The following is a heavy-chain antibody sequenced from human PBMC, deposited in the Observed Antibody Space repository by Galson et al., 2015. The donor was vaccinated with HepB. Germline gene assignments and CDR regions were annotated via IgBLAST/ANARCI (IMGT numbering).Heavy chain of an antibody. J-gene: IGHJ1*01. CDR1: GGTFSSYA. D-gene: IGHD3-10*01. V-gene: IGHV1-69*04. CDR3: ARGYGSGNSGNFQH. Sequence: SVKVSCKASGGTFSSYAISWVRQAPGQGLEWMGRIIPILGIANYAQKFQGRVTITADKSTSTAYMELSSLRSEDTAVYYCARGYGSGNSGNFQHWGQGTLVTVSS. CDR2: IIPILGIA.